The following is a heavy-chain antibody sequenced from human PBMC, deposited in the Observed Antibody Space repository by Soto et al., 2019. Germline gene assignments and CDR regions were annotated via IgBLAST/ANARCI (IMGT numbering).Heavy chain of an antibody. CDR2: IYYTGST. Sequence: PSETLSLTCTVSGVSISNDVYYWTWIRQYPGKGLEWVGYIYYTGSTYYNPSLTSRVMMSVDTSKNQFSLKLSSVTAADTAVYYCARQECGDYVFLDYWGQGTLVTVSS. D-gene: IGHD4-17*01. J-gene: IGHJ4*02. V-gene: IGHV4-31*03. CDR1: GVSISNDVYY. CDR3: ARQECGDYVFLDY.